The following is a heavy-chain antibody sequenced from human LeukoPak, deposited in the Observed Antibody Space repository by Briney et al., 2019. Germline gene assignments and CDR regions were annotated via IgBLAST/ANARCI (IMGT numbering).Heavy chain of an antibody. CDR3: ARGETSSYDY. Sequence: GGSLRLSCVASRFTFSVHSMDWVRQAPGKGREWIGRTRNKANSYITEYAASVRGRFTISRDDSKNSLYLQMNSLKTEDTAVYYCARGETSSYDYWGQGTLVTVSS. V-gene: IGHV3-72*01. CDR1: RFTFSVHS. CDR2: TRNKANSYIT. J-gene: IGHJ4*02. D-gene: IGHD2-2*01.